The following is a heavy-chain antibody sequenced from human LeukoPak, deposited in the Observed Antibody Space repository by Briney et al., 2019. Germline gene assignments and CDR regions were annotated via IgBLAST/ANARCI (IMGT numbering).Heavy chain of an antibody. CDR3: ARVYCPNGVCYNSRGWFDP. CDR1: GGSISTYY. Sequence: SETLSLTCTVSGGSISTYYWSWIRQPPGKGLEWIGYIFYSGSTNHNPSLKSRVTISVDTSKNQFSLKLSSVTAADTAVYYCARVYCPNGVCYNSRGWFDPWGQGTLVTVSS. D-gene: IGHD2-8*01. J-gene: IGHJ5*02. CDR2: IFYSGST. V-gene: IGHV4-59*01.